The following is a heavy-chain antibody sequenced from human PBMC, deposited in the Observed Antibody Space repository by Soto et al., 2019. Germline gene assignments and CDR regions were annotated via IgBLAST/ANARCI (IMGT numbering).Heavy chain of an antibody. V-gene: IGHV3-23*01. Sequence: EVQLLESGGGLVQPGGSLRHSCAVSGVTFSNFAMNWVRQAPGKGLEWVSGISHSGTSTYYADSVKGRFTISRDNSKNSLYLQMNSLRAEDTAVYYCAKGSWVHHGSEGGNWLDPWGQGTLVTVSS. J-gene: IGHJ5*02. CDR1: GVTFSNFA. D-gene: IGHD3-10*01. CDR3: AKGSWVHHGSEGGNWLDP. CDR2: ISHSGTST.